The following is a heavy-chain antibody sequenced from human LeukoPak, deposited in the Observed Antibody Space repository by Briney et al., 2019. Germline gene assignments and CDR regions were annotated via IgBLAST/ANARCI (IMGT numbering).Heavy chain of an antibody. Sequence: GGSLRLSCAASGFTFRKHYMSWIRQAPGRGPEWVAYIGASGSTIYYRDSVNGRFTISRDNAKNSLHLQMNSLRAEDTAVYYCAKDLREWYYSYGMDVWGQGTTVVVSS. V-gene: IGHV3-11*01. CDR1: GFTFRKHY. CDR3: AKDLREWYYSYGMDV. J-gene: IGHJ6*02. D-gene: IGHD3-16*01. CDR2: IGASGSTI.